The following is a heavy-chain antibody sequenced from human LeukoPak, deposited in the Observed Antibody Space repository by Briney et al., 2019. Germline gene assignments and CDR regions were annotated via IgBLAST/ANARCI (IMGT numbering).Heavy chain of an antibody. D-gene: IGHD3-22*01. V-gene: IGHV5-51*01. CDR3: ARAYYYDSSGYYYGY. Sequence: GESLKISCTGSGYSITSYWIGWVRQMAGKVLEWVGIISPGDSDTRYSPSFQGQVTISADKSISTAYLQWSSLKASDTAMYYCARAYYYDSSGYYYGYWGQGTLVTVSS. J-gene: IGHJ4*02. CDR2: ISPGDSDT. CDR1: GYSITSYW.